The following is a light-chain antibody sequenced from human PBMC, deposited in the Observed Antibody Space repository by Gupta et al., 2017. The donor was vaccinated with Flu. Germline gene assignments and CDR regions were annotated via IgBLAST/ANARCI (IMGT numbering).Light chain of an antibody. Sequence: DIVMTQSPDSLAVSLGERATINCKSSQSVLYSSNNKNYLAWYQQKPGQPPKLLIYWASTREAGVPDRFSGSGSGTDFTLTISSLQVEDVAVYYCQQYYSTPPFTFGPGTNVDIK. CDR1: QSVLYSSNNKNY. CDR2: WAS. CDR3: QQYYSTPPFT. J-gene: IGKJ3*01. V-gene: IGKV4-1*01.